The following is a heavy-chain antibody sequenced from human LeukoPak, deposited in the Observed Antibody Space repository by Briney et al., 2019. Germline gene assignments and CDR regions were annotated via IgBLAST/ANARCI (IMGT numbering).Heavy chain of an antibody. D-gene: IGHD1-26*01. Sequence: SETLSLTCTVSGVSINNYYWSWIRQPPGKGLEWIGDVSNSGSANYNPSLKSRVTILVDTSKSRFSLKLSSVTAADTATYYCARHGEGYSGSYSWFDPWGQGTLVTVSS. J-gene: IGHJ5*02. V-gene: IGHV4-59*01. CDR1: GVSINNYY. CDR3: ARHGEGYSGSYSWFDP. CDR2: VSNSGSA.